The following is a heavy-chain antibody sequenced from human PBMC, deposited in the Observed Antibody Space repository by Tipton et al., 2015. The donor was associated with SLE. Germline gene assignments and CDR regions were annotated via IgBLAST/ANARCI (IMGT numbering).Heavy chain of an antibody. CDR1: GFTFSDYY. J-gene: IGHJ3*02. V-gene: IGHV3-11*06. D-gene: IGHD3-16*01. CDR3: ARHNYYVLPGGPSYDAFDI. Sequence: SLRLSCAASGFTFSDYYMSWIRQAPGKGLEWVSYISGSSTYTNYADSVKGRFTISRDNAENSLYLQMNSLRAEDTAVYYCARHNYYVLPGGPSYDAFDIWGQGTMVTLSS. CDR2: ISGSSTYT.